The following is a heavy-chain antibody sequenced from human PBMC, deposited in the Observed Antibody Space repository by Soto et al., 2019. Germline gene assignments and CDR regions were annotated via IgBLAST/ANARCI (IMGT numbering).Heavy chain of an antibody. CDR3: ASTLRFLKWIPSKGPYYYYGMDV. CDR1: GGTFSSYA. V-gene: IGHV1-69*13. CDR2: IIPIFGTA. J-gene: IGHJ6*02. D-gene: IGHD3-3*01. Sequence: SVKVSCKASGGTFSSYAISWVRQAPGQGLEWMGGIIPIFGTANYAQKFQGRVTITADESTSTAYMELSSLRSEDTAVYYRASTLRFLKWIPSKGPYYYYGMDVWGQGTTVTVSS.